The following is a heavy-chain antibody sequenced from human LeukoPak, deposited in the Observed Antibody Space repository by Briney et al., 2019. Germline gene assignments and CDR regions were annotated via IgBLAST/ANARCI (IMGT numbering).Heavy chain of an antibody. CDR3: ARHALSGSPDY. V-gene: IGHV4-34*01. D-gene: IGHD3-16*01. CDR2: INHSGST. CDR1: GFTFSDYY. Sequence: GSLRLSCAASGFTFSDYYMSWIRQPPGKGLEWIGEINHSGSTNYNPSLKSRVTISVDTSKNQFSLKLSSVTAADTAVYYCARHALSGSPDYWGQGTLVTVSS. J-gene: IGHJ4*02.